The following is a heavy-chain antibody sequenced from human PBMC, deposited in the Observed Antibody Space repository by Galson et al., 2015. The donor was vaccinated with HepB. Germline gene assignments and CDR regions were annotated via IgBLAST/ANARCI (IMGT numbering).Heavy chain of an antibody. Sequence: QSGAEVKKPGESLKISCKGSGYSFTSYWIGWVRQMPGKGLEWMGIIYPGDSDTRYSPSFQGQVTISADKSISTAYLQWSSLKASDTAMYYCARDNSFAVTTIGDETANDYDAFDIWGQGTMVTVSS. CDR2: IYPGDSDT. CDR1: GYSFTSYW. V-gene: IGHV5-51*01. J-gene: IGHJ3*02. D-gene: IGHD4-17*01. CDR3: ARDNSFAVTTIGDETANDYDAFDI.